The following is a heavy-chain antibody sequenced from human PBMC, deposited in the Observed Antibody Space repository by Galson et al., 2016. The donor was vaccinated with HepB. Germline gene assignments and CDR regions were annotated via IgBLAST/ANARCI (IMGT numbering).Heavy chain of an antibody. CDR1: GFSFSGDY. J-gene: IGHJ1*01. V-gene: IGHV3-7*03. D-gene: IGHD3-22*01. CDR2: IKQDGSEK. Sequence: SCAASGFSFSGDYMSWVRQTPAKGLEWVANIKQDGSEKYYVDSVKGRFTISRDNAKNSLYLQMNSLRAEDTAVYYCAQYYYDSSGYVEYFQNWGQGSRVTVSS. CDR3: AQYYYDSSGYVEYFQN.